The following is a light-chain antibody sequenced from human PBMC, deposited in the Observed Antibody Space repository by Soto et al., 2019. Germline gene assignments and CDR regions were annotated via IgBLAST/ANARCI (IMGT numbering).Light chain of an antibody. CDR1: SSNIGNNN. CDR3: EAWDASLNGVV. J-gene: IGLJ2*01. V-gene: IGLV1-44*01. CDR2: SND. Sequence: QSVLTQPPSASGTPGQRVTMSCSGSSSNIGNNNVNWYQQPPGTAPKLLIYSNDQRPSGVPDRFSGSKSGTSASLAISGLQSEDEADYYCEAWDASLNGVVFGGGTKLTVL.